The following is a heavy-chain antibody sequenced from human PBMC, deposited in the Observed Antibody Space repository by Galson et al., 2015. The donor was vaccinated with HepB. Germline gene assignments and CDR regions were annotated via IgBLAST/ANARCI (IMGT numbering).Heavy chain of an antibody. CDR1: GYTFTGYY. V-gene: IGHV1-2*04. CDR2: INPNSGGT. CDR3: ARARGAHVYYYYGMDV. Sequence: SVKVSCKASGYTFTGYYMHWVRQAPGQGLEWMGWINPNSGGTNYAQKFQGWVTMTRDTSISTAYMELSRLRSDDTAVYYCARARGAHVYYYYGMDVWGQGTTVTVSS. J-gene: IGHJ6*02. D-gene: IGHD1-26*01.